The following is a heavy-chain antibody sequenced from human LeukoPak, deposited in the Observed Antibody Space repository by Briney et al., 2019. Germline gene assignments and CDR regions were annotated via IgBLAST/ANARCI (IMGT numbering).Heavy chain of an antibody. CDR1: GFTFSSYS. J-gene: IGHJ4*02. D-gene: IGHD2-15*01. CDR3: ARASSVFYFDY. Sequence: GGSLRLSCAGSGFTFSSYSMNWVRQAPGKGLEWVSYISSSSSTIYYADSVKGRFTISRDDAKNSLYLQMNSLRAEDTAVYYCARASSVFYFDYWGQGTLVTVSS. CDR2: ISSSSSTI. V-gene: IGHV3-48*01.